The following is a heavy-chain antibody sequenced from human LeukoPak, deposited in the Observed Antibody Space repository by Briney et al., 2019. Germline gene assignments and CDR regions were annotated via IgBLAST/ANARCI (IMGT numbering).Heavy chain of an antibody. V-gene: IGHV4-34*01. J-gene: IGHJ5*02. Sequence: SETLSLTCAVYGGSFSGYYWSWIRQPPGKGLEWIGEINHSGSTNYNPSLKSRVTISVDTSKNQFSLKLSSVTAADTAVYYCARDGARYDILTGYYPANWFDPWGQGTLVTVSS. D-gene: IGHD3-9*01. CDR3: ARDGARYDILTGYYPANWFDP. CDR2: INHSGST. CDR1: GGSFSGYY.